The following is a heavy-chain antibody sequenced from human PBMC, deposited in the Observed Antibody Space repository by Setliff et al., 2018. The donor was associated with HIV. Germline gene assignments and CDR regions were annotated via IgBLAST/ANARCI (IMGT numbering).Heavy chain of an antibody. CDR3: ARRGSGFFHYYYYMDV. V-gene: IGHV4-34*01. D-gene: IGHD3-10*01. J-gene: IGHJ6*03. Sequence: SETLSLICAVYGGSFSGYYWSWIRQPPGKGLEWIGEINHSGSTNYNPSLKSRVTISVDTSKNQFSLKLSSVTAADTAVYYCARRGSGFFHYYYYMDVWGKGTTVTVSS. CDR1: GGSFSGYY. CDR2: INHSGST.